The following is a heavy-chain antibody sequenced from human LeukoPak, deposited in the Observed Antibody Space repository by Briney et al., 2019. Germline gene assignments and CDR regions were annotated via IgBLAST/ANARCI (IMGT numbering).Heavy chain of an antibody. V-gene: IGHV4-34*01. CDR1: GGSFSGYY. J-gene: IGHJ4*02. Sequence: PSETLSLTCAVYGGSFSGYYWSWIRQPPGKGLEWIGEINHSGSTNYNPSLKSRVTISVDTSKNQFSLKLSSVTAADTAVYYCARNIRDGYNGVFDYWGQGTLVTVSS. CDR3: ARNIRDGYNGVFDY. D-gene: IGHD5-24*01. CDR2: INHSGST.